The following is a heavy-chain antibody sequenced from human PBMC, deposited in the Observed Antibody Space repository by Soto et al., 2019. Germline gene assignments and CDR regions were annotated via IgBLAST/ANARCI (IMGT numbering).Heavy chain of an antibody. V-gene: IGHV1-18*01. CDR1: GYTFTSYG. J-gene: IGHJ4*02. CDR3: AREADYYYGSGSKGDFDY. CDR2: ISAYNGNT. Sequence: ASVKVSCKASGYTFTSYGISWVRQAPGQGLEWMGWISAYNGNTNYAQKLQGRVTMTTDTSTSTAYMELRSLRSDDTAVYYCAREADYYYGSGSKGDFDYWGQGTLVNVSS. D-gene: IGHD3-10*01.